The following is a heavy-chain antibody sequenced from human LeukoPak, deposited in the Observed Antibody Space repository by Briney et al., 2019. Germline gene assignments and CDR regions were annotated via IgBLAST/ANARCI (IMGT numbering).Heavy chain of an antibody. CDR1: GYTFTGYY. J-gene: IGHJ4*02. V-gene: IGHV1-2*02. CDR2: INPNSGGT. Sequence: ASVKVSCKASGYTFTGYYMYWVRQAPGQGLEWMGWINPNSGGTNYAQKFQGRVTMTRDTSISTAYMELSRLRTDDTAVYYCARALRSGSYYEVDNWGQGTLVTVPS. D-gene: IGHD1-26*01. CDR3: ARALRSGSYYEVDN.